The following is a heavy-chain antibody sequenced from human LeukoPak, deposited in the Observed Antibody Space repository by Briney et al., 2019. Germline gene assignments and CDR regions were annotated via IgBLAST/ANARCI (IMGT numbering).Heavy chain of an antibody. D-gene: IGHD6-13*01. CDR1: GGSISSYY. Sequence: SETLSLTCTVSGGSISSYYWSWIRQPPGKGLEWIGYMYYSGSTNYNPSLKSRVTISVDMSKNQVSLKLSSVTAADTAVYYCPRHGTYSSSWYLPFGYWGQGTLVTVSS. J-gene: IGHJ4*02. CDR2: MYYSGST. CDR3: PRHGTYSSSWYLPFGY. V-gene: IGHV4-59*08.